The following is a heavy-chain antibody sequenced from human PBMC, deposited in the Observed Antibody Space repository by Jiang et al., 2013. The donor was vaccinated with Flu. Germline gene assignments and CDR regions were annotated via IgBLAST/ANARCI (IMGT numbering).Heavy chain of an antibody. V-gene: IGHV1-46*02. D-gene: IGHD5-12*01. CDR1: GYTFNSNY. J-gene: IGHJ6*02. CDR3: ARDEGVDIVATIYAGHYYYYGMDV. CDR2: INSRGGTT. Sequence: SGAEVKETGASVKVSCKASGYTFNSNYIHWVRQAPGQGLEWMGIINSRGGTTKYAQKFQGRVTLTRDTSTATVYMELSSLRSDDTAVYYCARDEGVDIVATIYAGHYYYYGMDVWGQGTTVTVSS.